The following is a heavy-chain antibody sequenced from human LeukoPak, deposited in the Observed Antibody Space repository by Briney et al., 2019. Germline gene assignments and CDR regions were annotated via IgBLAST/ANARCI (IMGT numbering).Heavy chain of an antibody. V-gene: IGHV3-74*01. CDR3: ARGDGYNLLNY. Sequence: PGGSLRLSCAASGFSFSKYWMHWVRQTPGEGLVWVARIKEDGTYTSYADSVKGRFTISRDNARNTVFLQMNSLRAEDTAVYYCARGDGYNLLNYWGQGTLVTVSS. CDR2: IKEDGTYT. J-gene: IGHJ4*02. CDR1: GFSFSKYW. D-gene: IGHD5-24*01.